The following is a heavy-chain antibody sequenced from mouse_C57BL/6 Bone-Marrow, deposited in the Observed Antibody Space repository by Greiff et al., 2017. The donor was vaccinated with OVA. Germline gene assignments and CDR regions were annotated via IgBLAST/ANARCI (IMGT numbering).Heavy chain of an antibody. V-gene: IGHV1-82*01. J-gene: IGHJ3*01. CDR1: GYAFSSSW. CDR3: ARSNLAWFAY. D-gene: IGHD4-1*02. Sequence: QVQLQQSGPELVKPGASVKISCKASGYAFSSSWMNWVKQRPGKGLEWIGRIYPGDGDTNYNGKFKGKATLTADKSSSPAYMQLSSLTSEDSAVYFCARSNLAWFAYWGQGTLVTVSA. CDR2: IYPGDGDT.